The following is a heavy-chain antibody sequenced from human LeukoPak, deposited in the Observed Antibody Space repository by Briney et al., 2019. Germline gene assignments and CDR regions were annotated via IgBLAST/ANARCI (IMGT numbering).Heavy chain of an antibody. CDR3: AKGHTTSWYNFDY. D-gene: IGHD6-13*01. V-gene: IGHV3-23*01. J-gene: IGHJ4*02. Sequence: GRSLRLSCAASGFTFSNYAMTWVRQAPGKGLEWVSSISGFGESTHYADSVQGRFTISRDDSRNTVFVQMTSPRADDTAVYYCAKGHTTSWYNFDYWGQGILVTVSS. CDR1: GFTFSNYA. CDR2: ISGFGEST.